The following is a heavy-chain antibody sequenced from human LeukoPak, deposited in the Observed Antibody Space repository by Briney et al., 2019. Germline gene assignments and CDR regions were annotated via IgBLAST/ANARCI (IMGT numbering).Heavy chain of an antibody. Sequence: SETLSLTCTVSGGSISSYYLSWIRQPPGKGLEWIGYIYYTGSTNYNPSLKSRVTISVDTSKNQFSLKLSSVTAADTAVYYCARGTWIQTFFFDYWGQGTLVTVSS. V-gene: IGHV4-59*08. CDR2: IYYTGST. J-gene: IGHJ4*02. CDR1: GGSISSYY. D-gene: IGHD5-18*01. CDR3: ARGTWIQTFFFDY.